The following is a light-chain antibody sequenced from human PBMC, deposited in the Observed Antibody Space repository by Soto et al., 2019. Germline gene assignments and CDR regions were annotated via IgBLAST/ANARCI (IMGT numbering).Light chain of an antibody. V-gene: IGKV3-15*01. CDR2: GAS. Sequence: MTQSPSTLSASVGDRVTITCRASQSISGWLAWYQQKPGQAPRLLIYGASTRATGIPARFSGSGSGTEFTLTISSLQSEDFAVYYCQQYNNWPQTFGQGTKVDIK. CDR3: QQYNNWPQT. J-gene: IGKJ1*01. CDR1: QSISGW.